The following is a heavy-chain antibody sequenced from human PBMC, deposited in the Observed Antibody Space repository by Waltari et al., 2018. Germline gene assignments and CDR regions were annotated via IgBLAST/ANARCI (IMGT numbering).Heavy chain of an antibody. CDR2: INHSGST. D-gene: IGHD6-13*01. Sequence: QVQLQQWGAGLLKPSETLSLTCAVYGGSFSGYYWSWIRQPPGKGLEWIGEINHSGSTNHNPSLKSRVTISVDTSKNQFSLKLSSVTAADTAVYYCARGQQQLKYFQHWGQGTLVTVSS. CDR1: GGSFSGYY. J-gene: IGHJ1*01. V-gene: IGHV4-34*01. CDR3: ARGQQQLKYFQH.